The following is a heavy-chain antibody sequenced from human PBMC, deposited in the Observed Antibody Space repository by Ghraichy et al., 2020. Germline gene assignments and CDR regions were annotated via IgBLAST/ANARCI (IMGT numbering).Heavy chain of an antibody. CDR3: ARSSGYYSYYFDY. V-gene: IGHV2-70*01. CDR2: IDWDGDI. CDR1: GFSLGSSRMC. J-gene: IGHJ4*01. D-gene: IGHD3-22*01. Sequence: SGPTLVKPTHSLTFTCTFAGFSLGSSRMCLSCIRQPPAKALELLALIDWDGDIYYSTSLKTRLTIPKDTSKNQVVLTMTNMDPVDTATYYCARSSGYYSYYFDYWG.